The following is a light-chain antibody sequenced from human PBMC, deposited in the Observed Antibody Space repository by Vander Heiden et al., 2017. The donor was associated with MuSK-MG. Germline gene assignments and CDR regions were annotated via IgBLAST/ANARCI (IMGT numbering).Light chain of an antibody. Sequence: DIQMTQSPSSLSASVGDRVTITCRASQSISNYLNWYQQKPGKAPKLLIYEASSLQSGVTSRFSGSGSGTDFTLTISSRQPEDFATYYCQQSDSTLLLTFGGGTKVEIK. CDR2: EAS. CDR3: QQSDSTLLLT. V-gene: IGKV1-39*01. J-gene: IGKJ4*01. CDR1: QSISNY.